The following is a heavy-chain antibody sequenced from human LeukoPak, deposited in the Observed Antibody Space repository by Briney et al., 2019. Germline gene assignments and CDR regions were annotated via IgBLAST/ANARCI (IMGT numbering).Heavy chain of an antibody. Sequence: SETLSLTCTVSGGSISSGSYYWRWIRQPAGKGLEWIGRIYTSGSTNYNPSLKSRVTISVDTSKNQFSLKLSSVTAADTAVYYCARAPIWSIAVAGTAFDIWGQGTMVTVSS. CDR3: ARAPIWSIAVAGTAFDI. D-gene: IGHD6-19*01. CDR1: GGSISSGSYY. J-gene: IGHJ3*02. V-gene: IGHV4-61*02. CDR2: IYTSGST.